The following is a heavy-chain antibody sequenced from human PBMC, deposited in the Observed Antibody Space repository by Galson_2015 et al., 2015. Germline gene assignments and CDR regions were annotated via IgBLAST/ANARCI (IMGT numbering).Heavy chain of an antibody. Sequence: SLRLSCAASGFTFGSAGMHWVRQAPGKGLEWVAAIWCDGSDQYYADSVRGRFTISRDNSRNTLYLQMDSLTAEDTAVYYCARDKKYSGDCIDYWGQGTLVTVSS. CDR1: GFTFGSAG. D-gene: IGHD6-19*01. J-gene: IGHJ4*02. CDR2: IWCDGSDQ. CDR3: ARDKKYSGDCIDY. V-gene: IGHV3-33*01.